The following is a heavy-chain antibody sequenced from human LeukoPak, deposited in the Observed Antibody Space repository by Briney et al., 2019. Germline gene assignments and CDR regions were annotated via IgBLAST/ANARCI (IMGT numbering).Heavy chain of an antibody. CDR1: GDSLSRGHYY. CDR2: IYASGKT. V-gene: IGHV4-61*02. D-gene: IGHD1-26*01. CDR3: ARSFSEKFYFES. Sequence: PSQTLSLTCTVSGDSLSRGHYYWSWVRQPAGKELEWIGRIYASGKTDYNPYTPSLKSRVAMSLDTSKNQVSQYLTSVTAADTAMYFCARSFSEKFYFESWGQGTLVTVSS. J-gene: IGHJ4*02.